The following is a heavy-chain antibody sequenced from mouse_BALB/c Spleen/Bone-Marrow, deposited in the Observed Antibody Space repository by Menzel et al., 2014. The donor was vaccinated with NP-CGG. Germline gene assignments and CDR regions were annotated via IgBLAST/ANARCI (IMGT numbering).Heavy chain of an antibody. CDR1: GYTFSNYW. V-gene: IGHV1-9*01. CDR3: ARASVVPYYFDF. CDR2: ILPGSGTA. D-gene: IGHD1-1*01. J-gene: IGHJ2*01. Sequence: LQESGAELMKPGASVKISCKATGYTFSNYWIDWVKPRPGHGLEWIGEILPGSGTANYNEKFKGKATFTADTSSNTAYMQLSSLTSEDSALYYCARASVVPYYFDFWGQGTTLTVSS.